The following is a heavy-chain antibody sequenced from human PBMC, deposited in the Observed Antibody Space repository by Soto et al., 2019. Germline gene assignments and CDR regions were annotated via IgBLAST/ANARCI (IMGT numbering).Heavy chain of an antibody. CDR3: AKEARGSSWDRTPSGDV. Sequence: EVQLLESGGGLVQPGGSLRLSCAASGFTFSSYAMSWVRQAPGKGLEWVSGISGSGGSTYYADSVKGRFTISRDNSKNSMYLQMNRPRDEATAVYYCAKEARGSSWDRTPSGDVWGQGTTVTVSS. CDR2: ISGSGGST. CDR1: GFTFSSYA. D-gene: IGHD6-13*01. J-gene: IGHJ6*02. V-gene: IGHV3-23*01.